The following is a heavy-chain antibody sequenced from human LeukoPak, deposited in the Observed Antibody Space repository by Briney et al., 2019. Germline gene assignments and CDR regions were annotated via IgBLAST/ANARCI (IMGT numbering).Heavy chain of an antibody. CDR3: ARGRHYDYIWGSYRYFDY. V-gene: IGHV4-34*01. J-gene: IGHJ4*02. Sequence: SETLSLTCAVYGGSFSGYYWSWIRQPPGKGLEWIGEINHSGSTNYNPSLKSRVTISVDTSKNQFSLKLSSVTAADTAVYYCARGRHYDYIWGSYRYFDYWGQGTLVTVSS. CDR1: GGSFSGYY. D-gene: IGHD3-16*02. CDR2: INHSGST.